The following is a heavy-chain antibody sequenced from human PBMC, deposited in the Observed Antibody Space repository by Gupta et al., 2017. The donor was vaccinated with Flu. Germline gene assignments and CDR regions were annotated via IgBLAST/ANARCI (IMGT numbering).Heavy chain of an antibody. CDR2: IFHSGTT. Sequence: QLQLLESGPGLVKPSGTLSLTCAVSGDSITSSYWYSWVRQPPGKGLEWIGEIFHSGTTNYNPSLKSRVAVSLDMSKIQFSLNLTSVTAADTAVYYCARRPAYSPSREGHYYFDYWGQGALVIVSS. J-gene: IGHJ4*02. CDR1: GDSITSSYW. CDR3: ARRPAYSPSREGHYYFDY. D-gene: IGHD2-2*01. V-gene: IGHV4-4*02.